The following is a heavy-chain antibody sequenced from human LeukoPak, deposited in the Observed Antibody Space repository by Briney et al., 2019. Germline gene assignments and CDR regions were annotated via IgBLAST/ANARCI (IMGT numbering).Heavy chain of an antibody. CDR2: ISYDGSNK. D-gene: IGHD2-2*01. CDR3: ARCEYQLPDDAFDI. Sequence: GGSLRLSCAASGFTFSSYAMHWVRQAPGKGLEWVAVISYDGSNKYYADSVKGRFTISRDNSKNTLYLQMNSLRAEDTAVYYCARCEYQLPDDAFDIWGQGTMVTVSS. V-gene: IGHV3-30-3*01. J-gene: IGHJ3*02. CDR1: GFTFSSYA.